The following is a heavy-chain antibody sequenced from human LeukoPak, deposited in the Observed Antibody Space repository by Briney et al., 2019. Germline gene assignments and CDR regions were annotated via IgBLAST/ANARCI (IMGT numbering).Heavy chain of an antibody. CDR1: GYTLPELS. V-gene: IGHV1-24*01. Sequence: ASVKVSCKVSGYTLPELSMHWVRQAPGKGLEGMGGFDPEDGETIYAQKFQGRVTMTEYTSTDTAYMELSSLRSEDTAVYYCATDRRPLKGIAAAGPYYMDVWGKGTTVTVSS. CDR3: ATDRRPLKGIAAAGPYYMDV. J-gene: IGHJ6*03. D-gene: IGHD6-13*01. CDR2: FDPEDGET.